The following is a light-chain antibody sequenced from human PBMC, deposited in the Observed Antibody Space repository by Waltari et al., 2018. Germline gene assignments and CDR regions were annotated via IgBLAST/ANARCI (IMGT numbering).Light chain of an antibody. V-gene: IGLV2-14*01. J-gene: IGLJ3*02. CDR2: KVN. Sequence: QSALTQPASVSGSPGQSITISCTGTSSDVGFYDFVSWFQQHPGKAPKVMISKVNNRPQGVSTRFSGSKSAHTASLTLSGLQAEDEADYYCSSYTRRSYWVFGGGTQLTVL. CDR3: SSYTRRSYWV. CDR1: SSDVGFYDF.